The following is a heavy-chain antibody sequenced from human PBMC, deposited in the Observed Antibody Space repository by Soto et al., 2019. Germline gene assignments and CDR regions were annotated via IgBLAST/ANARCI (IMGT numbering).Heavy chain of an antibody. Sequence: EMQLLESGGGLVQPGGSLRLSCTASEFIFRDYAMSWVRQAPGKGLEWVSTVVGGGGRTSYADSVKGRFTISRDNSKNTLYLQMNSLRAEDSAVYYCEKQLGYYGSDGMDVWGPGTTVAVPS. CDR3: EKQLGYYGSDGMDV. V-gene: IGHV3-23*01. J-gene: IGHJ6*02. CDR2: VVGGGGRT. CDR1: EFIFRDYA. D-gene: IGHD3-10*01.